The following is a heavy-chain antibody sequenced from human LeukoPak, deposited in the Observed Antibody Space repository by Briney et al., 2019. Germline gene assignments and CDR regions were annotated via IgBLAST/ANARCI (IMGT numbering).Heavy chain of an antibody. V-gene: IGHV3-21*01. J-gene: IGHJ6*04. CDR2: IGSSSSYI. CDR1: GFTFSSYG. D-gene: IGHD3-10*02. CDR3: AELGITMIGGV. Sequence: KPGGSLRLSCAASGFTFSSYGMHWVRQAPGKGLEWVSSIGSSSSYIYYADSVKGRFTISRDNAKNSLYLQMNSLRAEDTAVYYCAELGITMIGGVWGKGTTVTISS.